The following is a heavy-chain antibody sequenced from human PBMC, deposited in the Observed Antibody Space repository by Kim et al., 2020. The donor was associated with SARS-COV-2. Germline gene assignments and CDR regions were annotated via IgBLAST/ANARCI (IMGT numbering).Heavy chain of an antibody. V-gene: IGHV4-59*01. CDR1: GGSISSYY. Sequence: SETLSLTCTVSGGSISSYYWSWIRQPPGKGLEWIGFIYYSGSTNYNPSLKSRVTISVDTSKNQFSLKLSSVTAADTAVYYCARARRAAAGVYFDYRGQGTLVTVSS. CDR2: IYYSGST. J-gene: IGHJ4*02. CDR3: ARARRAAAGVYFDY. D-gene: IGHD6-13*01.